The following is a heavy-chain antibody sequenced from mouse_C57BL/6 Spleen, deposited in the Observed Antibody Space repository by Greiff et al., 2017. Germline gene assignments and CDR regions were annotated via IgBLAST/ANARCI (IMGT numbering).Heavy chain of an antibody. CDR1: GYTFTSYW. Sequence: QVQLQQPGAELVRPGTSVKLSCKASGYTFTSYWLHWVKQRPGQGLEWIGVIDPSDSYTNYNQKFKGKATLTVDTSSSTAYMQLSSLTSEDSAVYYCARSYYGNSLAYWGQGTLVTVSA. D-gene: IGHD2-10*01. J-gene: IGHJ3*01. CDR3: ARSYYGNSLAY. CDR2: IDPSDSYT. V-gene: IGHV1-59*01.